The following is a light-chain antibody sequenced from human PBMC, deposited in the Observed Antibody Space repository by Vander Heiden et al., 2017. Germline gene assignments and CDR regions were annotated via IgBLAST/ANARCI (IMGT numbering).Light chain of an antibody. CDR2: GNS. CDR3: QSYDSSLSGPVV. CDR1: SSNIGAGDE. J-gene: IGLJ2*01. Sequence: QSVLTQPPSVSGAPGQSVTISSTGSSSNIGAGDEVHWYQQLPGTATNLLIYGNSSRPSGVPDRVSGSKSGTSASLAITGLQAEDEADYYCQSYDSSLSGPVVFGGGTKLTVL. V-gene: IGLV1-40*01.